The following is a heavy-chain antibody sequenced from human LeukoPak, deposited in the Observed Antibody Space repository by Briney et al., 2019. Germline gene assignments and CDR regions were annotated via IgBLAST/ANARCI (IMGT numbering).Heavy chain of an antibody. V-gene: IGHV4-4*07. CDR1: GGSIVSHY. D-gene: IGHD3-22*01. CDR3: ARSPRGDYDYRGYSYPCFDP. Sequence: SETLSLTCTVSGGSIVSHYWNWIRQPAGRGLEWIGRFYASGTTNTSPSLKSRVTMSVDTSKNQFSLKLSSVAAADTAVYYCARSPRGDYDYRGYSYPCFDPWGQGTLVTVSS. J-gene: IGHJ5*02. CDR2: FYASGTT.